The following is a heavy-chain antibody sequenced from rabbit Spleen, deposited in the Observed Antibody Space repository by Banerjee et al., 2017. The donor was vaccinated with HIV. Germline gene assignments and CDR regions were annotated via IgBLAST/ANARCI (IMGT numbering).Heavy chain of an antibody. Sequence: QQQLVESGGGLVKPEGSLKLSCTASGIDFSNYNFICWVRQAPGKGLEWIACIDIGSRDFTYYASWAKGRFIISKTSSTTVTLQMTSLTVADTATYFCARDTGSSFSTYGMDLWGQGTLVTVS. J-gene: IGHJ6*01. D-gene: IGHD8-1*01. CDR1: GIDFSNYNF. CDR3: ARDTGSSFSTYGMDL. V-gene: IGHV1S45*01. CDR2: IDIGSRDFT.